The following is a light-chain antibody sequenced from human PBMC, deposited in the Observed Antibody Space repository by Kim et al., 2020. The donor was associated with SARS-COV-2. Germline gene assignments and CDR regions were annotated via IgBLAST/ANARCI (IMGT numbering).Light chain of an antibody. CDR2: ANN. V-gene: IGLV1-40*01. CDR1: SSNIGAGYD. J-gene: IGLJ2*01. Sequence: QSVLTQPPSVSGAPGQRVTLSCTGSSSNIGAGYDVNWYQQLPGTAPKLLIYANNNRPSGVPDRFSGSKSGTSASLAITGLQAEDEADYYCQSYDTSLSGVVFGGGTKLTVL. CDR3: QSYDTSLSGVV.